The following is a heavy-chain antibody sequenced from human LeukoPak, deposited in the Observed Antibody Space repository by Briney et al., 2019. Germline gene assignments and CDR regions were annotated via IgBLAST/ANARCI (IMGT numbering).Heavy chain of an antibody. V-gene: IGHV4-38-2*02. CDR1: GYSVSSGYY. CDR2: IYHGGST. D-gene: IGHD1-7*01. J-gene: IGHJ4*02. CDR3: ARVRSTTTYDH. Sequence: SETLSLTCTVPGYSVSSGYYWGWIRQPPGKGLEWIGIIYHGGSTYYNPPLTSRVTISVDTSQNQFSLKLSSVTAADTAVYYCARVRSTTTYDHWGQGTLVTVSS.